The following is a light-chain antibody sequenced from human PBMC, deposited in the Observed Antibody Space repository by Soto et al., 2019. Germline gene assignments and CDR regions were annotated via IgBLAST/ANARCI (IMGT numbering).Light chain of an antibody. Sequence: QSVLTQPASVSGSHGQSITISCTGTSSDVGGYKYVSWYQQHPGKVPKLMIYEVSNRPSGVSNRFSGSKSGNTASLTISGLQAEDEAEYYCSSYTRSTTINVLFGGGTQLTVL. CDR3: SSYTRSTTINVL. V-gene: IGLV2-14*01. J-gene: IGLJ2*01. CDR1: SSDVGGYKY. CDR2: EVS.